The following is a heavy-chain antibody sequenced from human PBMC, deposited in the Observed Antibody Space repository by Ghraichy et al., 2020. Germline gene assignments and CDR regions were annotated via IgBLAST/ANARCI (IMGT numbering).Heavy chain of an antibody. J-gene: IGHJ4*02. V-gene: IGHV3-43D*03. CDR3: TKANAGQESYYTYFDN. D-gene: IGHD3-10*01. CDR2: ISCDGGST. CDR1: GFTFGDYA. Sequence: GGSLRLSCAASGFTFGDYAMHWVRQAPGKGLEWVSLISCDGGSTYFADSVKGRFTISRDNNKRVVYLQMNNLRSEDTGFYYCTKANAGQESYYTYFDNWSQGTLLTVS.